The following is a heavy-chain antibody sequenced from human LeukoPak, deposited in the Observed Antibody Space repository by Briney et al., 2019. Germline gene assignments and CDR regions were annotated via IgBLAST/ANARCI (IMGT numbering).Heavy chain of an antibody. J-gene: IGHJ6*02. CDR2: INPSGGST. D-gene: IGHD2-15*01. CDR3: ARDPSIVVVVAATSGDYYYGMDV. CDR1: GYTFTSYY. Sequence: ASVKVSCKASGYTFTSYYMHWVRQAPGQGLEWMGIINPSGGSTSYAQKFQGRVTMTRDTSTSTVYMELSSLRSEDTAVYYCARDPSIVVVVAATSGDYYYGMDVWGQGTTVTVSS. V-gene: IGHV1-46*01.